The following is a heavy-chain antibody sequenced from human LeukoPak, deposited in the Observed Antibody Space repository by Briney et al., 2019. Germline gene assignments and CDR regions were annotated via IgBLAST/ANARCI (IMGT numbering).Heavy chain of an antibody. D-gene: IGHD3-16*01. CDR1: GGSISSYY. J-gene: IGHJ4*02. CDR3: AILPFGGPRRVFDY. V-gene: IGHV4-59*01. Sequence: SETLSLTCTVSGGSISSYYWSWIRQPPGKGLEWIGYIYYSGSTNYNPSLKSRVAISVDTSRNQFSLKLSSVTAADTAVYYCAILPFGGPRRVFDYWGQGIPATVSS. CDR2: IYYSGST.